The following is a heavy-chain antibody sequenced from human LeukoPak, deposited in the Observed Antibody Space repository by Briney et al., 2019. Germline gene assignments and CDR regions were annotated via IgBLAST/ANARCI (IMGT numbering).Heavy chain of an antibody. CDR3: AREALRVPRYFDL. CDR2: INHSGST. CDR1: GGSFSGYY. D-gene: IGHD3-10*01. V-gene: IGHV4-34*01. J-gene: IGHJ2*01. Sequence: SETLSLTCAVYGGSFSGYYWSWIRQPPGKGLEWIGEINHSGSTNYNPSLKSRVTISVDTSKNQFSLKLSSVTAADTAVYYCAREALRVPRYFDLWGRGTLVTVSS.